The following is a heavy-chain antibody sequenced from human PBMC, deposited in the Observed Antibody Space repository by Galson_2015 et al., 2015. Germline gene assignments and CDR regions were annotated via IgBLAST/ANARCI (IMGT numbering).Heavy chain of an antibody. CDR1: GDSVSSNSAA. CDR3: ARELVTRPYYYYYMDV. D-gene: IGHD5-18*01. Sequence: ISGDSVSSNSAAWNWIRQSPSRGLEWLGRTYYRSKWYNDYAVSVKSRITINPDTSKNQFSLQLNSVTPEDTAVYYCARELVTRPYYYYYMDVWGKGTTVTVSS. CDR2: TYYRSKWYN. J-gene: IGHJ6*03. V-gene: IGHV6-1*01.